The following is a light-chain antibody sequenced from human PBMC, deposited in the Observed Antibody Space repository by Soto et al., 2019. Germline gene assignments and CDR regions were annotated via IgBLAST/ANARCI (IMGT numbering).Light chain of an antibody. Sequence: DIQMTQSPSTLSASVGDRVTITCRASQSISNWLAWYQQKPGKAPRLLIYRASGLESGFPSRFSGSGSGTEFTLTISSLQPDDLATYYCQQYNSYPRTFGQGTKVEIK. CDR2: RAS. CDR1: QSISNW. CDR3: QQYNSYPRT. J-gene: IGKJ1*01. V-gene: IGKV1-5*03.